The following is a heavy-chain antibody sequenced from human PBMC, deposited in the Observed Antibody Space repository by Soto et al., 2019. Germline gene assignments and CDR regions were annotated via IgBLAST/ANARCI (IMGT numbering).Heavy chain of an antibody. J-gene: IGHJ6*02. D-gene: IGHD6-13*01. Sequence: EVQLVESGGGLVQPGRSLRLSCAASGFPFDDFAMHWVRQAPGKGLEWVSGISWDSGTIVYVDSVKGRFTISRDNGKNSLYLQTSSLRAEDTALYYCAKDMRGRSSSSRYYYGMDVWGQGTTVTVSS. CDR1: GFPFDDFA. V-gene: IGHV3-9*01. CDR2: ISWDSGTI. CDR3: AKDMRGRSSSSRYYYGMDV.